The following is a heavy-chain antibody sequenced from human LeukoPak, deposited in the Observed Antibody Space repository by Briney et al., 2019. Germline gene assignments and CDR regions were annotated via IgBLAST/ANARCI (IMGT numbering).Heavy chain of an antibody. V-gene: IGHV3-48*02. Sequence: PGGSLRLSCGASGFXFSSHDINWVRQAPGKGLEWVSYISTSSSSIYYADSVKGRFTISRDNAKNSLYLQMSSLRDEDTAVYYCARSFDFWGQGTLVTVSS. CDR1: GFXFSSHD. CDR2: ISTSSSSI. J-gene: IGHJ4*02. CDR3: ARSFDF.